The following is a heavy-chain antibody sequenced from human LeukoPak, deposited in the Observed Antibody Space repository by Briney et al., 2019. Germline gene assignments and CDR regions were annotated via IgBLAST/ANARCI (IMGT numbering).Heavy chain of an antibody. CDR3: ANWDAYGDFVAFEY. CDR2: ISSSATYI. CDR1: GFTFSSYT. V-gene: IGHV3-21*01. D-gene: IGHD4-17*01. J-gene: IGHJ4*02. Sequence: GGSLRLSCGGSGFTFSSYTMNWVRQSPGKGLEGVVSISSSATYIYYADSVRGRFPISRDDAKKSVFLHMNSLRAEDTAVYFCANWDAYGDFVAFEYWGQGTLVTVSS.